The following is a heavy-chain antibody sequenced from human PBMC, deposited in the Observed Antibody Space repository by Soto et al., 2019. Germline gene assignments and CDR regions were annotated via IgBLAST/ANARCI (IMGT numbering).Heavy chain of an antibody. CDR1: GFTFSDYY. J-gene: IGHJ4*02. CDR2: ISSSTSHT. Sequence: SGGSLRLSCAVSGFTFSDYYMTWIRQAPGKGLEWVSYISSSTSHTNYADSVKGRFTISRDNAKNSLFLQMNSLRAEDTAVYYCARGRGAAADYFDLWGQGTLVTVSS. CDR3: ARGRGAAADYFDL. D-gene: IGHD6-13*01. V-gene: IGHV3-11*05.